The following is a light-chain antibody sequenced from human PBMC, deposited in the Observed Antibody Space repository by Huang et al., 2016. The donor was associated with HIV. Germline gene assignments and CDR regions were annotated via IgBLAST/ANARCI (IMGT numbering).Light chain of an antibody. CDR3: QQTYTGVT. CDR2: AAS. Sequence: DIQMTQSPSSLSASVGDRVTITCRASQRIKTYLNWFQQKPGKAPKVLISAASTLQSGVPSRFSGGGSGTHFTLTITSLQPEDFATYYCQQTYTGVTFGQGTKVEIK. V-gene: IGKV1-39*01. CDR1: QRIKTY. J-gene: IGKJ1*01.